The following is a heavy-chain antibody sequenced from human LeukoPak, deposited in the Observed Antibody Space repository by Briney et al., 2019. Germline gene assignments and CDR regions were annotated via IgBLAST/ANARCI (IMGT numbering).Heavy chain of an antibody. CDR2: ISSSTSYI. Sequence: GGSLRLSCAASGFTFSSFAMSWVRQAPGKGLEWVSSISSSTSYIYYADSVKGRFTISKDNAKNSLYLQMNSLRAEDTAVYYCARAGGSTVSHSDYWGQGALVTVSS. V-gene: IGHV3-21*01. CDR3: ARAGGSTVSHSDY. J-gene: IGHJ4*02. CDR1: GFTFSSFA. D-gene: IGHD4-17*01.